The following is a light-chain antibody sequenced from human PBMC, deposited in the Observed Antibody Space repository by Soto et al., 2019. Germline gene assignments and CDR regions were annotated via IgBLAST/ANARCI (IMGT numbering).Light chain of an antibody. CDR3: TSFTFSSTWV. CDR2: EVT. Sequence: QSVLTQPASVSGSPGQSITISCTGTSSDVGAYNYVSWYQQHPGKAPKLIISEVTDRPSGVSDRLSGSKSGNTASLTISGLQAEDEADYYCTSFTFSSTWVFGGGTQLTVL. J-gene: IGLJ3*02. V-gene: IGLV2-14*01. CDR1: SSDVGAYNY.